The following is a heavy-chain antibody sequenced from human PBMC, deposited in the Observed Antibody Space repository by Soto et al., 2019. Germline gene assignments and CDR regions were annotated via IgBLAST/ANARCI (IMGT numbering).Heavy chain of an antibody. CDR2: VNPSVGQT. V-gene: IGHV1-46*01. CDR3: ARGGHVVVVTAALDF. CDR1: GDTFTDYY. Sequence: QVQLVQSGAEVKKPGTSVKVSCKASGDTFTDYYIHWVRQAPGQGLEWMGTVNPSVGQTTYAQHFLGRMTMTRDTSTSTLYMELTSLTSEDTAVYYCARGGHVVVVTAALDFWGQGTLVTVSS. D-gene: IGHD2-21*02. J-gene: IGHJ4*02.